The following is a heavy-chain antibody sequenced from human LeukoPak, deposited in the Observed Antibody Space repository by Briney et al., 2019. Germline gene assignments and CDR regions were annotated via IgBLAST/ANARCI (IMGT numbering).Heavy chain of an antibody. J-gene: IGHJ4*02. CDR3: ANVIAGVTTDY. CDR1: GYTFTGYY. D-gene: IGHD1-26*01. CDR2: INPNSGDT. Sequence: SVKVSCKASGYTFTGYYIHWVRQAPGQGLEWMGWINPNSGDTNFAQKFQGRVAMTRDTSISTAYMELSRLRSDDTAVYYCANVIAGVTTDYWGQGTLVTVSS. V-gene: IGHV1-2*02.